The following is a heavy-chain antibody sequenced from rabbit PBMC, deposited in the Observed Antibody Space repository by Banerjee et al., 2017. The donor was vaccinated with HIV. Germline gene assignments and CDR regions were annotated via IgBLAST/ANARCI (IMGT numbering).Heavy chain of an antibody. D-gene: IGHD4-1*01. CDR1: GFSFNSGDY. Sequence: QEQLEESGGDLVKPGASLTLTCTASGFSFNSGDYMCWVRQAPGKGLEWIACIYGGSSGSIHYANWAKGRFTISKTPSTTVTLQMTSLTAADTATYFCVRDLAGVIGWNFNLWGQGTLVTVS. CDR3: VRDLAGVIGWNFNL. CDR2: IYGGSSGSI. J-gene: IGHJ4*01. V-gene: IGHV1S45*01.